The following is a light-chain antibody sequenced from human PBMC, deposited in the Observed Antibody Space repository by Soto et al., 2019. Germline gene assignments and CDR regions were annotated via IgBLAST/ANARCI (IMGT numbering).Light chain of an antibody. V-gene: IGKV3-20*01. J-gene: IGKJ1*01. CDR2: GAS. CDR1: QSVSSSY. Sequence: MVLSQSPGTLSLSPGEGATLSCRAIQSVSSSYLAWYQQKPGHALRLLIYGASSRATGIPDRFSGSGSGTDFTLTISRLEPEDFAVYYCQQYNNWPPITFGQGTKVDIK. CDR3: QQYNNWPPIT.